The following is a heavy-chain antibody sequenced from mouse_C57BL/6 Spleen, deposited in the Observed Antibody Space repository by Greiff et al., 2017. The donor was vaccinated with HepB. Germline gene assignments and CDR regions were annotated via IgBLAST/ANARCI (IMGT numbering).Heavy chain of an antibody. J-gene: IGHJ4*01. Sequence: VHVKQSGAELVKPGASVKLSCTASGFNIKDYYMHWVKQRTEQGLEWIGRIDPEDGETKYAPKFQGKATITADTSSNTAYLQLSSLTSEDTAVYYCAKEGWDYGSSYGATDYWGQGTSVTGSS. CDR2: IDPEDGET. D-gene: IGHD1-1*01. CDR3: AKEGWDYGSSYGATDY. V-gene: IGHV14-2*01. CDR1: GFNIKDYY.